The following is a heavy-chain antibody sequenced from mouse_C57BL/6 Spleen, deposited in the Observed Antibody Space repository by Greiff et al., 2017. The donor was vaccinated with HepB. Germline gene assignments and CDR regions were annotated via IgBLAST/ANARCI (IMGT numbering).Heavy chain of an antibody. D-gene: IGHD2-4*01. J-gene: IGHJ4*01. V-gene: IGHV2-3*01. CDR1: GFSLTSYG. CDR2: IWGDGST. Sequence: VQLKESGPGLVAPSQSLSITCTVSGFSLTSYGVSWVRQPPGKGLEWLGVIWGDGSTNYHSALISRLSISKDNSKSQVFLKLNSRQTDDTATYYCAKQGMITPFYYAMDYWGQGTSVTVSS. CDR3: AKQGMITPFYYAMDY.